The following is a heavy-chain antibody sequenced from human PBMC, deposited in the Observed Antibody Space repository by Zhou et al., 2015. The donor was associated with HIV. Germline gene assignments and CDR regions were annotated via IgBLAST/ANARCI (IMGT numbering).Heavy chain of an antibody. V-gene: IGHV1-69*05. CDR3: ARSLAGYDGYWYFDL. D-gene: IGHD5-12*01. CDR1: GGAVTRSG. CDR2: IIPMSGTA. Sequence: QVQLVQSGAEVKKPGSSVKVSCKASGGAVTRSGISWVRQAPGQGLEWMGGIIPMSGTANYAQKFQGRVTISSDESTSTVYMELSSLKSVDTAVYYCARSLAGYDGYWYFDLWGRGTLVTVSS. J-gene: IGHJ2*01.